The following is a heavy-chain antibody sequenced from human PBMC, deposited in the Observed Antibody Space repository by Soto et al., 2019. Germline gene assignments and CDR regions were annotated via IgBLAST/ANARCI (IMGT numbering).Heavy chain of an antibody. V-gene: IGHV3-15*01. Sequence: KAGGSLRLSCAASGFTFSNAWMSWVRQAPGKGLEWVGRIKSKTDGGTTDYAAPVKGRFTISRDDSKNTLYLQMNSLKTEDTAVYYCTTDYYDSSGYYYYYYGMDVWGQGTTVTVSS. CDR2: IKSKTDGGTT. CDR1: GFTFSNAW. CDR3: TTDYYDSSGYYYYYYGMDV. D-gene: IGHD3-22*01. J-gene: IGHJ6*02.